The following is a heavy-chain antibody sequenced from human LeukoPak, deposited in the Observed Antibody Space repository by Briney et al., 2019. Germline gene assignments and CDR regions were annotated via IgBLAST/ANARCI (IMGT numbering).Heavy chain of an antibody. Sequence: ASVTVSFTASGYTFTNYGISWVRQAPGQGREWMGWISAYNGNTNYAQKLQGRVTMTTDTSTSTAYMELRSLRSDDTAVYYCARERERWFDPWGQGTLVTVSS. CDR3: ARERERWFDP. CDR2: ISAYNGNT. J-gene: IGHJ5*02. D-gene: IGHD1-1*01. CDR1: GYTFTNYG. V-gene: IGHV1-18*01.